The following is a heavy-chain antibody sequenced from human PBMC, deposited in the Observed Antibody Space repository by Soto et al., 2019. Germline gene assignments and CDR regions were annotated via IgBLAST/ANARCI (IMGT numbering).Heavy chain of an antibody. D-gene: IGHD5-18*01. CDR1: GFTFSSYW. J-gene: IGHJ3*02. V-gene: IGHV3-74*01. CDR3: AREDTTYAFDI. Sequence: GGSLRLSCAASGFTFSSYWMHWVRQAPGKGLVWVSRINSDGSSTSYADSVKGRFTISRDNAKNTLYLQMNSLRAEDTAVYYCAREDTTYAFDIWGQGTMVTVSS. CDR2: INSDGSST.